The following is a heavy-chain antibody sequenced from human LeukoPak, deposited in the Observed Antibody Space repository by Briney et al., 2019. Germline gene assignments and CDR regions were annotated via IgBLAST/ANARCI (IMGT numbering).Heavy chain of an antibody. V-gene: IGHV1-18*01. Sequence: SVKVSCKASGYTFSSYGISWVRQAPGQGLEWMGWISVYNGNTNYAQKLQGRATMTTDTSTSTAYMELRSLRSDDTAVYYCAREGFYYGSGRLSILNWFDPWGQGTLVTVSS. CDR3: AREGFYYGSGRLSILNWFDP. CDR2: ISVYNGNT. D-gene: IGHD3-10*01. CDR1: GYTFSSYG. J-gene: IGHJ5*02.